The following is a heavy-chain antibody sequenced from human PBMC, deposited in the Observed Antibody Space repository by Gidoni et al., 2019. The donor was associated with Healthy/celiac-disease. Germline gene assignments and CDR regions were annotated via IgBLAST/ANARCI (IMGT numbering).Heavy chain of an antibody. CDR1: GGSISSSSYY. CDR2: IYYSGST. J-gene: IGHJ2*01. CDR3: ARAIYGDSIYWYFDL. D-gene: IGHD4-17*01. Sequence: QLQLQESGPGLVKPSETLSLTCTVSGGSISSSSYYWGWIRQPPGKGLEWIGSIYYSGSTYYNPSLKSRVTISVDTSKNQFSLKLSSVTAADTAVYYCARAIYGDSIYWYFDLWGRGTLVTVSS. V-gene: IGHV4-39*01.